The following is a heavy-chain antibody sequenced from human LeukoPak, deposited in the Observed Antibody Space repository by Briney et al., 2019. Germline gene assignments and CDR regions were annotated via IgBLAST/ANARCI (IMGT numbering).Heavy chain of an antibody. Sequence: SESLSLTCTVSGGSISSYYWSWIWQPPGKGLEWIGYVYYSGSTSYNPSLKSRVTISVDTSKNKLSLKLTSVTAADTAVYFCARDRGSEAGFDYWGQGTLVTVSS. D-gene: IGHD6-19*01. V-gene: IGHV4-59*01. CDR2: VYYSGST. J-gene: IGHJ4*02. CDR3: ARDRGSEAGFDY. CDR1: GGSISSYY.